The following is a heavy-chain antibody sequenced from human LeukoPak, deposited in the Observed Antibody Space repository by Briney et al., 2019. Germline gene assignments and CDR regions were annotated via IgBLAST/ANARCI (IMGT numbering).Heavy chain of an antibody. CDR2: IYYSGST. CDR3: ARDSPDYGDLRGAFDI. D-gene: IGHD4-17*01. CDR1: GGSVSSGSYY. J-gene: IGHJ3*02. Sequence: NPSETLSLTCTVSGGSVSSGSYYWSWIRQPPGKGLEWIGYIYYSGSTNYNPSLKSRVTISVDTSKNQFSLKLSSVTAADTAVYYCARDSPDYGDLRGAFDIWGQGTMVTVSS. V-gene: IGHV4-61*01.